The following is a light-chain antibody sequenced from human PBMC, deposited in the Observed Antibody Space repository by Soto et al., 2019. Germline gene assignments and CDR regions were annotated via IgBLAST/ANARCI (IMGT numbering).Light chain of an antibody. J-gene: IGKJ1*01. CDR1: QSVSSN. Sequence: EIVMTQSPATLSVSPGERATLSCRASQSVSSNLAWYQHKPGQAPRLLIYGASNRATGIPDRFSGSGSGTDFTLTISRLEPEDFAVYYCQQFDSSVTWTFGQGTKVEIK. V-gene: IGKV3D-15*01. CDR2: GAS. CDR3: QQFDSSVTWT.